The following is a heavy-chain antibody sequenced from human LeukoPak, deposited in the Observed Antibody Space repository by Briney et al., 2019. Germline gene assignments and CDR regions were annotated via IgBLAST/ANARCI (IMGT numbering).Heavy chain of an antibody. V-gene: IGHV3-23*01. CDR1: GFTFSSYA. CDR3: ARDANYYFDY. J-gene: IGHJ4*02. Sequence: GGSLRLSCAASGFTFSSYAMSWVRQAPGKGLEWVPTISGSGGSTSYADSVKGRFTISRDNSKNTLYLQMNSLRAEDTAVYYCARDANYYFDYWGQGTLVTVSS. CDR2: ISGSGGST. D-gene: IGHD1-7*01.